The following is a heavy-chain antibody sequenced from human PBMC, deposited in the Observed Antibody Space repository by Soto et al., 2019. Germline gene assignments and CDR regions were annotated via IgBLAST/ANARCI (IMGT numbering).Heavy chain of an antibody. CDR1: GFTISSYA. Sequence: PGGSLRLSCAASGFTISSYAMSWVRQAPGKGLEWVSAISGSGGSTYYADSVKGRFTISRDNSKNTLYLQMNSLRAEDTAVYYCAKARPPYVVGAPTVDYWGQGTLVTFSS. V-gene: IGHV3-23*01. CDR2: ISGSGGST. D-gene: IGHD1-26*01. J-gene: IGHJ4*02. CDR3: AKARPPYVVGAPTVDY.